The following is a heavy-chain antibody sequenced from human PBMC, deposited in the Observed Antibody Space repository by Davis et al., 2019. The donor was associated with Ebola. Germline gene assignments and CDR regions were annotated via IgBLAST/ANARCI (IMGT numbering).Heavy chain of an antibody. D-gene: IGHD3-10*01. J-gene: IGHJ5*02. Sequence: ASVKVSCKASGYAFTSYGISWVRQAPGQGLEWMGWTSAYNGNTNYAQKLQGRVTMTTDTSTSTAYMELRSLRSDDTAVYYCARAITMVRPNNWFDPWGQGTLVTVSS. V-gene: IGHV1-18*01. CDR2: TSAYNGNT. CDR3: ARAITMVRPNNWFDP. CDR1: GYAFTSYG.